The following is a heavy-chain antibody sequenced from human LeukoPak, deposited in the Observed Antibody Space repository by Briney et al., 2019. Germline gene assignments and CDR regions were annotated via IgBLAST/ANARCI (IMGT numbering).Heavy chain of an antibody. Sequence: PGGSLRLSCAASGFTFSDYYMSWIRQAPGKGLELVSYISSSGSTIYYADSVKGRFTISRDNAKNSLYLQMNSLRAEDTAVYYCARARRYYYDSSGYFDYWGQGTLVTVSS. CDR1: GFTFSDYY. D-gene: IGHD3-22*01. J-gene: IGHJ4*02. CDR2: ISSSGSTI. CDR3: ARARRYYYDSSGYFDY. V-gene: IGHV3-11*01.